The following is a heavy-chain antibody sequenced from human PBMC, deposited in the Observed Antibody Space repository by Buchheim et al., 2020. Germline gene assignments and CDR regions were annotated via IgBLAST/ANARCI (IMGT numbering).Heavy chain of an antibody. D-gene: IGHD2-15*01. CDR1: GGSISSSSYY. J-gene: IGHJ5*02. Sequence: QLQLQESGPGLVKPSETLSLTCTVSGGSISSSSYYWGWIRQPPGKGLEWIGSIYYSGSTYYNPSLKSRVTISVDTSKNQFSLKLSSVTAADTAVYYCARVIHPFCSGGSCYSNWFDPWGQGTL. CDR2: IYYSGST. CDR3: ARVIHPFCSGGSCYSNWFDP. V-gene: IGHV4-39*01.